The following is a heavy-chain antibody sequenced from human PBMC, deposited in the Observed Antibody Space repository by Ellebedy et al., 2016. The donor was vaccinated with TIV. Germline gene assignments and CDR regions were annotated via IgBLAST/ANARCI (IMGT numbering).Heavy chain of an antibody. V-gene: IGHV4-4*02. D-gene: IGHD2-15*01. Sequence: SETLSLXXAVSGGSINIGNWWSWVRQPPGKGLEWIGDIYYDGSTNYNPSLKSRVTLSVDRSKNQFSLELNSVTAADTAVYYCAVGLGYCSGGSCSRYFDYWGQGILVTVSS. CDR3: AVGLGYCSGGSCSRYFDY. J-gene: IGHJ4*02. CDR1: GGSINIGNW. CDR2: IYYDGST.